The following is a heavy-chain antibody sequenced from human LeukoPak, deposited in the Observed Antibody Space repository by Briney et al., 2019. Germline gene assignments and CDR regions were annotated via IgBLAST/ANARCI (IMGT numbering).Heavy chain of an antibody. J-gene: IGHJ6*03. D-gene: IGHD1-26*01. CDR2: IFYSGGT. Sequence: SETLSLTCTVSGGSIGSSSYYWGWIRQPPGKRLEWVGTIFYSGGTHYNPSLESRVTMSVDTSKNQFSLKLSSVTAADTAVYYCAREGRWDPQGLYYYYYMDVWGKGTTVTVSS. CDR3: AREGRWDPQGLYYYYYMDV. V-gene: IGHV4-39*07. CDR1: GGSIGSSSYY.